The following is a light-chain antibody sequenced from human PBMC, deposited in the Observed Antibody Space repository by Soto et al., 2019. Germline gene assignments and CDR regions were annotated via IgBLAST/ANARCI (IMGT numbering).Light chain of an antibody. CDR3: QHYGDSSWT. V-gene: IGKV3-20*01. CDR1: HRVSDTL. CDR2: GTS. Sequence: EIVLTQSPGALSLSPGDRATLSCRADHRVSDTLLTWFQQKPGQAPRLLIFGTSNRAPGIPDRFSGSGSGTDFTLTISRLEPNDFAVYYCQHYGDSSWTFGQGTKVEIK. J-gene: IGKJ1*01.